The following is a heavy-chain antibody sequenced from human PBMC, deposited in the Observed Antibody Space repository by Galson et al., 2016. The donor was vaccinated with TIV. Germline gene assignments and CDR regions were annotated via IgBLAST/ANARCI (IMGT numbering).Heavy chain of an antibody. J-gene: IGHJ6*03. V-gene: IGHV3-11*01. CDR3: ARPQKFYYYYMDF. CDR1: GFTFSDSS. Sequence: SLRLSCAASGFTFSDSSMTCIRPAPGLGLEWLSYITSSGNTVYYADSVMRRFTISRDNTKHSLYLQMNSLRAEDTAVYYCARPQKFYYYYMDFWGKGTTVTVSS. CDR2: ITSSGNTV.